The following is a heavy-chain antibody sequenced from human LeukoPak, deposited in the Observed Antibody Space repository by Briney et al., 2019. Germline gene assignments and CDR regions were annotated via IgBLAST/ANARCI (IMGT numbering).Heavy chain of an antibody. V-gene: IGHV3-11*04. Sequence: GGSLRLSCAASGFTFSDYYMSWIRQAPGKGRERGAYISSSGRTKDYADSVKGPSTISRDNAKNSLYLQMNSLRVADTAEYSCERDFWSGSPDWGQGTLVTVSS. CDR1: GFTFSDYY. CDR3: ERDFWSGSPD. J-gene: IGHJ4*02. CDR2: ISSSGRTK. D-gene: IGHD3-3*01.